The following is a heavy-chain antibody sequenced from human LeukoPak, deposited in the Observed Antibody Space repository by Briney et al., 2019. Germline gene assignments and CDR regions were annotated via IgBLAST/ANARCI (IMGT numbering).Heavy chain of an antibody. CDR3: ARGEGFYYDSSGYYQLGFY. J-gene: IGHJ4*02. CDR1: GFTFSSYA. D-gene: IGHD3-22*01. V-gene: IGHV3-30-3*01. Sequence: GGSLRLSCAASGFTFSSYAMHWVRQAPGKGLEWVAVISYDGSNKYYADSVKGRFTISRDNSKNTLYLQMNSLRAEDTAVYYCARGEGFYYDSSGYYQLGFYWGQGTLVTVSS. CDR2: ISYDGSNK.